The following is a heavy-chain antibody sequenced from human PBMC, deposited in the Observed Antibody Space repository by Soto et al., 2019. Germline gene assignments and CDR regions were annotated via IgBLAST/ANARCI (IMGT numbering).Heavy chain of an antibody. CDR2: ISAFNGKT. CDR1: GYTFNIYG. CDR3: ARDRVPKSSGFFPFDY. Sequence: QLVQSGAEVKKPGASVKVSCKASGYTFNIYGINWVRQAPGQGLEWMGWISAFNGKTNYAQNVQGRVTMTSDTSTSMAYVELRSLRSDDTAVYYCARDRVPKSSGFFPFDYWGHGTVVTVSS. V-gene: IGHV1-18*01. D-gene: IGHD3-22*01. J-gene: IGHJ4*01.